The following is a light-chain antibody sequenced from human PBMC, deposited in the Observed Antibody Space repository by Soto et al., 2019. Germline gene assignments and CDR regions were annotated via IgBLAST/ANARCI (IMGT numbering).Light chain of an antibody. J-gene: IGKJ2*01. CDR2: AAS. V-gene: IGKV1-39*01. CDR1: QSISSS. CDR3: QQTFTTPHT. Sequence: DIQMTQSPSSLSASVGDSVTITCRASQSISSSFNWYQQKPGKAPRLLIYAASTLQSGVPSGFSGSGSGTDFALTISSLQPENFATYYCQQTFTTPHTFGQGTKLEIK.